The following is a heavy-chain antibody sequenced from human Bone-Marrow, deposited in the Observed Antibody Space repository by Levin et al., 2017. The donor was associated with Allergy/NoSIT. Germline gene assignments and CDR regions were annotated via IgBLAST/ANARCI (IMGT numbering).Heavy chain of an antibody. D-gene: IGHD2-8*01. V-gene: IGHV4-39*07. J-gene: IGHJ6*02. CDR3: ARDEMVHEIQYYYGIDV. Sequence: PSETLSLTCTVSGGSISSSSYYWGWFRQPPGKGLEWIGNIYYSGSTYYNPSLKSRVTISVDTSKNQFSLKVSSVTAADTAVYYCARDEMVHEIQYYYGIDVWGQGTTVTVSS. CDR2: IYYSGST. CDR1: GGSISSSSYY.